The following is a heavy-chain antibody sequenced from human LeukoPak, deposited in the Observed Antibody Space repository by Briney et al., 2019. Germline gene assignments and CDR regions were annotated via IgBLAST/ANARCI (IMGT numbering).Heavy chain of an antibody. CDR1: VYTLTIFN. J-gene: IGHJ6*03. D-gene: IGHD6-6*01. Sequence: ASVEVSCKPSVYTLTIFNTNWVRHAPGQGLERMGWMNPNSGNTVYAQNFRGRVTFARNTSISTAYRELSDLTSEDTAVYYCARADGSSSINYYYLDVWGKGTTVTVSS. CDR3: ARADGSSSINYYYLDV. V-gene: IGHV1-8*01. CDR2: MNPNSGNT.